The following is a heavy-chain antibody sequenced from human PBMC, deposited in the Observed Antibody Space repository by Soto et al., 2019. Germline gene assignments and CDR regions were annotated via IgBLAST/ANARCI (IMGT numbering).Heavy chain of an antibody. CDR3: ARVSGGHGRQGWFDP. Sequence: KTSETLSLTCTVSGGSVSSGSYYWSWIRQPPGKGLEWIGYIYYSGSTNYNPSLKSRVTISVDTSKNQFSLKLSSVTAADTAVYYCARVSGGHGRQGWFDPWGQGTLVTVSS. J-gene: IGHJ5*02. CDR1: GGSVSSGSYY. V-gene: IGHV4-61*01. CDR2: IYYSGST. D-gene: IGHD3-16*01.